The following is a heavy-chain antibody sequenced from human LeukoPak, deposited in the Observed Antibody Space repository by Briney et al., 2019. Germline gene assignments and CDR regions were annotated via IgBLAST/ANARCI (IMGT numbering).Heavy chain of an antibody. Sequence: PSETLSLTCTVSGGSISSYYWSWIRQPPGKGLEWIGYIYYSGSTNYNPSLKSRVTISVDTSKNQFSLKLSSVTAADTAVYYCARGKYYYDSSGYYSAFDYWGQGTLVTVSS. CDR3: ARGKYYYDSSGYYSAFDY. CDR2: IYYSGST. CDR1: GGSISSYY. V-gene: IGHV4-59*01. D-gene: IGHD3-22*01. J-gene: IGHJ4*02.